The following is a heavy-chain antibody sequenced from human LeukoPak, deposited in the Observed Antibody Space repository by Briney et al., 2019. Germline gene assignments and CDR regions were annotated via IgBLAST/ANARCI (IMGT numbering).Heavy chain of an antibody. Sequence: SETLSLTCTVSGDSISSSSYYWGWIRQPPGKGLEWIGNVYYSGSTYSNPSLKSRVTISIDTSKSHFSLNLSSVTAADTAVYFCARGRVSSSTWYSTYYYYFYMDVWGKGTTVTVSS. J-gene: IGHJ6*03. CDR1: GDSISSSSYY. V-gene: IGHV4-39*07. D-gene: IGHD6-13*01. CDR3: ARGRVSSSTWYSTYYYYFYMDV. CDR2: VYYSGST.